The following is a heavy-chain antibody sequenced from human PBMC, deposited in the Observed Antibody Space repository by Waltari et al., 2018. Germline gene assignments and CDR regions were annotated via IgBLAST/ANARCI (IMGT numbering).Heavy chain of an antibody. Sequence: QAQLVESGGGVVQPGRSLGLSCAASGFPFSSTGLEWVRQAPGKGLEGVAIISYDGSNKYYADSVKGRFTISRDNSKNTLYLEMNSLRAEDTAVYYCAKEVYYGLDVWGRGTTVTVSS. CDR3: AKEVYYGLDV. CDR1: GFPFSSTG. J-gene: IGHJ6*02. CDR2: ISYDGSNK. V-gene: IGHV3-30*18.